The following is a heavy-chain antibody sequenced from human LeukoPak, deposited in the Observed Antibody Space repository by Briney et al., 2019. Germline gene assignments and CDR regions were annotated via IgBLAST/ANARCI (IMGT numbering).Heavy chain of an antibody. Sequence: ASVKVSCKASGYTFTSYDINWARQATGQGLEWMGWMNPNSGNTGYAQKFQGRVTMTRNTSISTAYMELSSLRSEDTAVYYCARVNPYSSSWPSRDYWGQGTLVTVSS. V-gene: IGHV1-8*01. CDR1: GYTFTSYD. CDR3: ARVNPYSSSWPSRDY. D-gene: IGHD6-13*01. CDR2: MNPNSGNT. J-gene: IGHJ4*02.